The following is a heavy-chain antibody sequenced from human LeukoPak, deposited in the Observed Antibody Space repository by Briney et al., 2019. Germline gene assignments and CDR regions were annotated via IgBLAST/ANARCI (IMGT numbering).Heavy chain of an antibody. V-gene: IGHV4-59*01. CDR1: GASISSDH. D-gene: IGHD3-16*01. CDR2: VNYNGAT. J-gene: IGHJ4*02. CDR3: TGGHYEGFDY. Sequence: SETLSLTCAVSGASISSDHWNWVRQLPGKKLEWIGNVNYNGATKYNPSFNSRITILLDTSRNLFSLHLTSVTAADRADYFCTGGHYEGFDYWGQGRLVTVSS.